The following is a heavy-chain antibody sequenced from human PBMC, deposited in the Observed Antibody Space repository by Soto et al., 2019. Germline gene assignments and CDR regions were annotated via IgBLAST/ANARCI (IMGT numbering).Heavy chain of an antibody. CDR1: GYTFTNHA. J-gene: IGHJ4*02. D-gene: IGHD3-22*01. CDR3: ARNCYDSRGLAS. V-gene: IGHV1-3*01. Sequence: ASVKVCCKASGYTFTNHAIHWARQAPGQRLEWMGWINAGDDNTKYSQRFQDRVTITRDTSASTAYMELSSLRSEDTSVYYCARNCYDSRGLASWGKGTLVTVSS. CDR2: INAGDDNT.